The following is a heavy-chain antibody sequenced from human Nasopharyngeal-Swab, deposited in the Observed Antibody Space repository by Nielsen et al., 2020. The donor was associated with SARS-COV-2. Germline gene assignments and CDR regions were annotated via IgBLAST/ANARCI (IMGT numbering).Heavy chain of an antibody. V-gene: IGHV3-23*01. CDR2: ISFGGVST. D-gene: IGHD3-16*01. CDR1: GFTFRSHA. Sequence: GESLKISCAASGFTFRSHAMSWVRQAPGKGLEWVSGISFGGVSTYYADSVKGRFLISRDNAKNSLYLRMNSLRAEDTAVYYCATTPYDYVLLKRAPDYWGQGMLVTVSS. CDR3: ATTPYDYVLLKRAPDY. J-gene: IGHJ4*02.